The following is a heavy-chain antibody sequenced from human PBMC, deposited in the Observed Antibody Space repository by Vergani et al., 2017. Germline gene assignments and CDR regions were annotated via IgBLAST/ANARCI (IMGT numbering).Heavy chain of an antibody. J-gene: IGHJ5*02. CDR2: ISWNSGSI. Sequence: EVQLVESGGGLVQPGRSLRLSCAASGFTFDDYAMHWVRQAPGKGLEWVSGISWNSGSIGYADSVKGRFTISRDNAKNSLYLQMNSLRAEDTALYYCAKDRYHDYGDYGGWFDPWGQGTLVTVSS. CDR1: GFTFDDYA. V-gene: IGHV3-9*01. CDR3: AKDRYHDYGDYGGWFDP. D-gene: IGHD4-17*01.